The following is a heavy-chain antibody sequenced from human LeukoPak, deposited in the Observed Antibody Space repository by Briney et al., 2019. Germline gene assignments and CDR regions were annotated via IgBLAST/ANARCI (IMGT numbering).Heavy chain of an antibody. CDR3: ARHRGNCSGGSCFTWWFDP. V-gene: IGHV4-61*02. Sequence: SQTLSLTCTVSGGSISSGSYYWSWIRQPAGKGLEWIGRIYTSGNTNYSPSLKSRVTISIDTSKNQFSLKLSSVTAADTAVYYCARHRGNCSGGSCFTWWFDPWGQGTLVTVPS. CDR2: IYTSGNT. J-gene: IGHJ5*02. CDR1: GGSISSGSYY. D-gene: IGHD2-15*01.